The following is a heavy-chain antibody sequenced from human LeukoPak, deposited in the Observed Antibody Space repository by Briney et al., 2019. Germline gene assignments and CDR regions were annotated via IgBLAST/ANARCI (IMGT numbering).Heavy chain of an antibody. CDR2: ISGSSGTT. V-gene: IGHV3-23*01. CDR1: GFTFSSYS. J-gene: IGHJ4*02. CDR3: AKACTTAVRQPFDS. Sequence: GGSLRLSCAAPGFTFSSYSMSWVRQAPGKGLEWISVISGSSGTTFYADSVKGRFTISRDNSKNTLDLQMKSLRAEDTAIYYCAKACTTAVRQPFDSWGQGTLVTVSS. D-gene: IGHD1-1*01.